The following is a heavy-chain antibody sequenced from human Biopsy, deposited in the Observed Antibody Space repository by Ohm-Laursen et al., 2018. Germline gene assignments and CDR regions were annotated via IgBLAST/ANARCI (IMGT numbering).Heavy chain of an antibody. CDR3: ARNTGWYGDLYYFDY. J-gene: IGHJ4*02. CDR1: GYSFTSYY. D-gene: IGHD6-19*01. Sequence: ASVKVSCKASGYSFTSYYMHWVRQAPGQGLEWMGMINPSGSTTSYPQIFQGRVTMIRDTSKSTVYMELSSLRSADTAVYFCARNTGWYGDLYYFDYWGQGILVTVSS. V-gene: IGHV1-46*01. CDR2: INPSGSTT.